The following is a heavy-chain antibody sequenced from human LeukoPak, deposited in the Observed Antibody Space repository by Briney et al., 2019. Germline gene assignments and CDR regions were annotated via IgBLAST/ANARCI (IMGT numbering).Heavy chain of an antibody. Sequence: PGGSLRLSCAASGFTFSGSAMHWVRQASGKGLEWVGRIRSKANSYATAYAASVKGRFTISRDDSKNTAYLQMNSLKTEDTAVYYCTRLNYDILTGYHYYFDYWGQGTLVTVSS. CDR2: IRSKANSYAT. D-gene: IGHD3-9*01. CDR3: TRLNYDILTGYHYYFDY. J-gene: IGHJ4*02. V-gene: IGHV3-73*01. CDR1: GFTFSGSA.